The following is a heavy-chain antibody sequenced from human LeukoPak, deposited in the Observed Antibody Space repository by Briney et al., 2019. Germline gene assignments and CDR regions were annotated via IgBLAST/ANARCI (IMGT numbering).Heavy chain of an antibody. CDR2: IYYSGST. CDR1: GGSISSGDYY. V-gene: IGHV4-30-4*08. J-gene: IGHJ5*02. D-gene: IGHD6-13*01. Sequence: SETLSLTCTVSGGSISSGDYYWSWIRQPPGKGLEWIGYIYYSGSTYYNPSLKSRATISVDTSKNQFSLKLSSVTAAATAVYYCVGDQSPGIAAAHNWFDPWGQGALVTVSS. CDR3: VGDQSPGIAAAHNWFDP.